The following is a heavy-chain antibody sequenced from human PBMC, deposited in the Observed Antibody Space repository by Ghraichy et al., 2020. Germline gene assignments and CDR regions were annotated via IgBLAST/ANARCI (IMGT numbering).Heavy chain of an antibody. D-gene: IGHD4-11*01. J-gene: IGHJ6*02. CDR2: ISYDGSNK. CDR1: GFTFSSYG. V-gene: IGHV3-30*18. CDR3: AKAGAVTTTYYYYGMDV. Sequence: GESLNISCAASGFTFSSYGMHWVRQAPGKGLEWVAVISYDGSNKYYADSVKGRFTISRDNSKNTLYLQMNSLRAEDTAVYYCAKAGAVTTTYYYYGMDVWGQGTTVTVSS.